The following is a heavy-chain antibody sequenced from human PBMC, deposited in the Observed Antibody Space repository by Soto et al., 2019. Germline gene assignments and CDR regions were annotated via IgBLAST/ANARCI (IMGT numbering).Heavy chain of an antibody. CDR3: ARKGSSTTYYYYGMDV. V-gene: IGHV1-69*06. CDR1: GGTFSNDA. CDR2: IIPIFGTT. Sequence: SEKVSCKTSGGTFSNDAISWVRQAPGQGLEWMGGIIPIFGTTHYAQKFQGRVTITADKSTSTAYMELSSLRSEDTAVYYCARKGSSTTYYYYGMDVWGQGTTVTVSS. D-gene: IGHD2-2*01. J-gene: IGHJ6*02.